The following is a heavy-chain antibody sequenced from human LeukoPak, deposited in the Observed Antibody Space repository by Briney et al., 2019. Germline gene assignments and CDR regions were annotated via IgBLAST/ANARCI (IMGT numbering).Heavy chain of an antibody. CDR3: V. Sequence: SETLSLTCTVSGGSISSYYWSWIRQPPGKGLEWIGYIYYSGSTNYNPSPKSRVTISVDTSKNQFSLKLSSVTAVPYYYGMDVWGKGTTVTVSS. J-gene: IGHJ6*04. CDR2: IYYSGST. CDR1: GGSISSYY. V-gene: IGHV4-59*01.